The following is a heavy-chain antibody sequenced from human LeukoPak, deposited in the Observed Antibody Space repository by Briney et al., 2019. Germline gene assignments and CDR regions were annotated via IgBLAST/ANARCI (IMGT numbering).Heavy chain of an antibody. J-gene: IGHJ4*02. Sequence: SVKVSCKASGGIFSSYAISWVRQAPGQGLEWMGGIIPIFGTANYAQKFQGRVTITADESTSTAYMELSSLRSEDTAVYYCARDQNVDIVATLSYWGQGTLVTVSS. D-gene: IGHD5-12*01. CDR2: IIPIFGTA. CDR1: GGIFSSYA. V-gene: IGHV1-69*13. CDR3: ARDQNVDIVATLSY.